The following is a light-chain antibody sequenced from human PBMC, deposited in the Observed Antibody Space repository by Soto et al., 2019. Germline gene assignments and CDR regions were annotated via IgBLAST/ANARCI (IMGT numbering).Light chain of an antibody. V-gene: IGKV3-15*01. CDR3: QMYNNWPPRYT. CDR1: QSVDNS. CDR2: AAS. J-gene: IGKJ2*01. Sequence: EIVMTQSPATLSVSPGERATLSCRASQSVDNSLAWYQKRPGQPPRLLIYAASTRATDTPVRFSGSGSGTEFALTSSSLQFEDFAVYYCQMYNNWPPRYTLGPGTKLEI.